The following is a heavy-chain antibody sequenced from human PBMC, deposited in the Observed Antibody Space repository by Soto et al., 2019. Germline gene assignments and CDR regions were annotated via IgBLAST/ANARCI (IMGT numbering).Heavy chain of an antibody. Sequence: GGSLRLSCAASGFTFSSYAMIWVRQAPGKGLEWVSAISGSGGSTYYADSVKGRFTISRDNSKNTLYLQMNSLRAEDTAVYYCAGGYGDYLNAFDIWGQGTMVTVSS. CDR2: ISGSGGST. V-gene: IGHV3-23*01. D-gene: IGHD4-17*01. J-gene: IGHJ3*02. CDR3: AGGYGDYLNAFDI. CDR1: GFTFSSYA.